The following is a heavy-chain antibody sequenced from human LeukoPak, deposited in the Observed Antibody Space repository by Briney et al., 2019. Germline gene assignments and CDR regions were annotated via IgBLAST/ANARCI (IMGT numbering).Heavy chain of an antibody. CDR3: ARAHALCSGGSCYLVY. D-gene: IGHD2-15*01. J-gene: IGHJ4*02. CDR1: GYSFTSYW. Sequence: GESLKISCKGSGYSFTSYWIGWVRQMPGKGLEWMGIIYPGDSDTRCSPSFQGQVTISADKSISTAYLQWSSLKASDTAMYYCARAHALCSGGSCYLVYWGQGTLVTVSS. CDR2: IYPGDSDT. V-gene: IGHV5-51*01.